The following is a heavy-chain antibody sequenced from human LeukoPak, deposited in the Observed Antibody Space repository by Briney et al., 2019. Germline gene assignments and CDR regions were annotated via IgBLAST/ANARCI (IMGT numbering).Heavy chain of an antibody. Sequence: ASVKVSCKASGYTFTGYYMHWVRQAPGQGLEWMGWINPNSGGTNYAQKFQGRVTMTRGTSISTAYMELSRLRSDDTAVYYCARGSDPYMVRGVMVDYWGQGTLVTVSS. J-gene: IGHJ4*02. CDR3: ARGSDPYMVRGVMVDY. D-gene: IGHD3-10*01. CDR2: INPNSGGT. CDR1: GYTFTGYY. V-gene: IGHV1-2*02.